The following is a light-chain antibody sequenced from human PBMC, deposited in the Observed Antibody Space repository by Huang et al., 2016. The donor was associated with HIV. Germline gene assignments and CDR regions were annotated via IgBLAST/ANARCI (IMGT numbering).Light chain of an antibody. CDR2: GAS. Sequence: EIVMTQSPATLSVSPGERATLSCRASQSVSSNLAWYQQKPGQAPRLLIYGASTSATGGPARFSGSGSGTEFTLTISSLQSEDFAVYYCQQYDDWPYTFGQGTNLEIK. CDR3: QQYDDWPYT. CDR1: QSVSSN. J-gene: IGKJ2*01. V-gene: IGKV3-15*01.